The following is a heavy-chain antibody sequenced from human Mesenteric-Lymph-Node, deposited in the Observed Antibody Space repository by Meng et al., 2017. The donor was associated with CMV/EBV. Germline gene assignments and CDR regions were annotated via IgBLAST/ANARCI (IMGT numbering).Heavy chain of an antibody. Sequence: GESLKISCVVSGFTFSNAWMSWVRQAPGKGLEWVSVLHSGGRTYYADSVKGRFTISRDTSKNTLYLQMNSLRAEDTAVYYCAKGRSIRVFGVVAWFDPWGQGTLVTVSS. CDR1: GFTFSNAW. CDR3: AKGRSIRVFGVVAWFDP. CDR2: LHSGGRT. J-gene: IGHJ5*02. V-gene: IGHV3-53*01. D-gene: IGHD3-3*01.